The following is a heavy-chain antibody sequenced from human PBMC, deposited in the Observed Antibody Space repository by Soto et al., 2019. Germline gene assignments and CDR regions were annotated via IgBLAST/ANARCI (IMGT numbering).Heavy chain of an antibody. V-gene: IGHV2-5*02. J-gene: IGHJ3*02. CDR3: AYRMADYYDSSCYYAFDI. D-gene: IGHD3-22*01. CDR2: IYWDDDK. Sequence: SGPTLLNPTHTLTLTCTFSGFSLSTSGVGVGWIRQPPGKALEWLALIYWDDDKRYSPSLKSRLTITKDTSKTPVVLTLPNMDPVDTATYSGAYRMADYYDSSCYYAFDIWGQGTMVTVSS. CDR1: GFSLSTSGVG.